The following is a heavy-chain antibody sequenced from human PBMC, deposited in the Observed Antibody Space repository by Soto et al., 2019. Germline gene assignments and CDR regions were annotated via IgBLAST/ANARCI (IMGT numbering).Heavy chain of an antibody. CDR2: IYYSGST. CDR1: GGSVSSGSYY. V-gene: IGHV4-61*01. D-gene: IGHD3-3*01. J-gene: IGHJ6*03. CDR3: ARVSAYDFWSGYPWYYMYV. Sequence: PSETLSLTCTVSGGSVSSGSYYWSWIRQPPGKGLEWIGYIYYSGSTNYNPSLKSRVTISVDTSKNQFSLKLSSVTAADTAVYYCARVSAYDFWSGYPWYYMYVWGKGTTVTVSS.